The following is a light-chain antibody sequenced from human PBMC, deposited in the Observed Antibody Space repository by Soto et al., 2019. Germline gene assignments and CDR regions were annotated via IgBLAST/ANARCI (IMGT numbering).Light chain of an antibody. CDR1: SSDVGSYNL. J-gene: IGLJ1*01. CDR2: EVS. CDR3: CSYAGSSTYV. Sequence: QSALTQPASVSGSPGQSITISCTGTSSDVGSYNLVSWYQQHPGKAPKVMIYEVSKRPSGVPNRFSGSKSGNTASLTISGLQAEDEADYYCCSYAGSSTYVFGPAPKATV. V-gene: IGLV2-23*02.